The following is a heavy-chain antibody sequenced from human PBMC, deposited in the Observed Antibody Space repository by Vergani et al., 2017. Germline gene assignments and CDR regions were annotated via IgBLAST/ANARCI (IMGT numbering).Heavy chain of an antibody. CDR3: AGMSRGIAVAGS. CDR1: GGSISSYY. CDR2: IYYSGST. J-gene: IGHJ4*02. Sequence: QVQLQESGPGLVKPSETLSLTCTVSGGSISSYYWRWIRQPPGKGLEWIGYIYYSGSTNYNPSLKSRVTISVDTSKNQFSLRQNSVTAADTAIYYCAGMSRGIAVAGSWGQGTLVTVSS. D-gene: IGHD6-19*01. V-gene: IGHV4-59*08.